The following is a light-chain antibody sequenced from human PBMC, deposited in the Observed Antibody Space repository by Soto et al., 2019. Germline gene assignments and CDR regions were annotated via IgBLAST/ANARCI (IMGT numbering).Light chain of an antibody. CDR3: SSYPSSSPFV. CDR2: DVS. CDR1: GSDVGGYKY. Sequence: QSALTQPASVSGSPGQSITISCTGTGSDVGGYKYVSWYQQLPGKAPKLMIYDVSYRPSGVSNRFSGSKSGNTASLIISGLQAEDEADYYCSSYPSSSPFVFGTGTKVTVL. V-gene: IGLV2-14*01. J-gene: IGLJ1*01.